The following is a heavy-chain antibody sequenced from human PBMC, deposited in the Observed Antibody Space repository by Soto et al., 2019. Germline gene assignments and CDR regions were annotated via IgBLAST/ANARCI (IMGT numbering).Heavy chain of an antibody. V-gene: IGHV3-30-3*01. CDR1: RFTFSSYS. D-gene: IGHD2-2*01. J-gene: IGHJ4*02. Sequence: LXLSCAASRFTFSSYSMHWVRQAPCKGLEWVAVISYDGSNKYYADSVKGRFTISRDNSKNTLYLQMNSLRAEDTAVYYCARQYQLLLYGGHYFDYWGQGTLVTVSS. CDR3: ARQYQLLLYGGHYFDY. CDR2: ISYDGSNK.